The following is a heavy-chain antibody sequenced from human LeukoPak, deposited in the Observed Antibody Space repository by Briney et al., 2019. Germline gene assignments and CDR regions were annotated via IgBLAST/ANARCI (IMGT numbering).Heavy chain of an antibody. D-gene: IGHD2-21*02. CDR3: AKARHCGGDCYSLMDY. CDR1: GFTFSTYG. Sequence: PGRSLRLSCAASGFTFSTYGMHWVRQAPGKGLEWVAVISYDGSTKHYADSVKGRFTISRDNSKNTLFLQMNSLRADNTAVYYCAKARHCGGDCYSLMDYWGQGILVTVSS. J-gene: IGHJ4*02. V-gene: IGHV3-30*18. CDR2: ISYDGSTK.